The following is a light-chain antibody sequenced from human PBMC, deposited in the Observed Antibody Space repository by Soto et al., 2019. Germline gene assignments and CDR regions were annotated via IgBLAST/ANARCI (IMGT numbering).Light chain of an antibody. CDR2: DVS. Sequence: QSVLTQPASVSGSPGQSITISCTGTSSDVGGYNFVSWYQQHPGKAPKLMIYDVSKRPSGVSNRFSGSKSGNTASLTISGLQAEDEAAYYCCSYTGSSTHYVFGSGTKVTVL. J-gene: IGLJ6*01. CDR3: CSYTGSSTHYV. V-gene: IGLV2-14*01. CDR1: SSDVGGYNF.